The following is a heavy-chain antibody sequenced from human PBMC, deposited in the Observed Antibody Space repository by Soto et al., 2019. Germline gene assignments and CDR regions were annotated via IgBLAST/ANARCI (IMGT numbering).Heavy chain of an antibody. CDR3: ARVVGATTWADY. Sequence: EVQLVESGGGLVKPGGSLRLSCAASGFTFSSYSMNWVRQAPGKGLEWVSSISSSSSYIYYADSVKGRFTISRDNAKNSLYLQMNSLRAEDPAVYYCARVVGATTWADYWGQGTLVTVSS. D-gene: IGHD1-26*01. V-gene: IGHV3-21*01. J-gene: IGHJ4*02. CDR1: GFTFSSYS. CDR2: ISSSSSYI.